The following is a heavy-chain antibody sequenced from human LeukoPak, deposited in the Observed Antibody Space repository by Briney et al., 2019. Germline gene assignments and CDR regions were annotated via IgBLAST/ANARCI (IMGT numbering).Heavy chain of an antibody. CDR3: TRSDYGGLSPY. Sequence: GGSLRLSCAASGFTFSGSTMHWVRQASGKGLEWVGRIRSKANSYATAYAASVKGRFTISRDDSKSIAYLQMNSLKTEDTAVYYCTRSDYGGLSPYWGQGTLVTVSS. D-gene: IGHD4-23*01. J-gene: IGHJ4*02. V-gene: IGHV3-73*01. CDR1: GFTFSGST. CDR2: IRSKANSYAT.